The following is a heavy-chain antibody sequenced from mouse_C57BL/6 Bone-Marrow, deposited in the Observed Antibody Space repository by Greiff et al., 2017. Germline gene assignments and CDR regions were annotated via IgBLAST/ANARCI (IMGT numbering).Heavy chain of an antibody. CDR2: ISSGGSYT. CDR3: ARHCYGSSFDY. D-gene: IGHD1-1*01. CDR1: GFTFSSYG. J-gene: IGHJ2*01. V-gene: IGHV5-6*01. Sequence: EVNLVESGGDLVKPGGSLKLSCAASGFTFSSYGMSWVRQTPDKRLEWVATISSGGSYTYYPDSVKGRFTISRDNAKNTLYLQMSSLKSEDTAMYYCARHCYGSSFDYWGQGTTLPVSS.